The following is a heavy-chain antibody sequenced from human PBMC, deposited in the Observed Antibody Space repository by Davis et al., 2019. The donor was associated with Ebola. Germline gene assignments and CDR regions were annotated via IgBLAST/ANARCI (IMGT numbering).Heavy chain of an antibody. Sequence: GGSLRLSCADSVITFSSYAMTWVRQAPGKGLEWVSAISGSGGNTYYADSVKGRFTISRDNSKNTIYLQMNSLRAEDTAVYYCARDPSGGSGWSMGYYGMDVWGKGTTVTVSS. CDR2: ISGSGGNT. J-gene: IGHJ6*04. D-gene: IGHD6-19*01. CDR1: VITFSSYA. V-gene: IGHV3-23*01. CDR3: ARDPSGGSGWSMGYYGMDV.